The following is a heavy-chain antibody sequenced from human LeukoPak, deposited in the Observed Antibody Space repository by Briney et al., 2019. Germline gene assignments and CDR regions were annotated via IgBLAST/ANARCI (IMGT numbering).Heavy chain of an antibody. CDR3: ARVIASIAARRNAFDI. CDR1: GYTFTGYY. Sequence: ASVKVSCKASGYTFTGYYMHWVRQAPGQGLEWMGWINPNSGGTNYAQKFQGRVTMTRDTSISTAYMELSRLRSDDTAVYYCARVIASIAARRNAFDIWGQGTMVTVSS. J-gene: IGHJ3*02. CDR2: INPNSGGT. V-gene: IGHV1-2*02. D-gene: IGHD6-6*01.